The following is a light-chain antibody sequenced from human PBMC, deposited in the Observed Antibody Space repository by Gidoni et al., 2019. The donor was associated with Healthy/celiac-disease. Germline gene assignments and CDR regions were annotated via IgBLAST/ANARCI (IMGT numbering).Light chain of an antibody. CDR3: QQYNSYSRT. Sequence: DIQTTQSPSTLSASVGDRVTITCRASQSISSWLAWYQQKPGKAPKLLIYKASSLESGVPSRFSGSGSGTEFTLTISSLQPDDFATYYCQQYNSYSRTFCQGTKVEIK. J-gene: IGKJ1*01. CDR2: KAS. CDR1: QSISSW. V-gene: IGKV1-5*03.